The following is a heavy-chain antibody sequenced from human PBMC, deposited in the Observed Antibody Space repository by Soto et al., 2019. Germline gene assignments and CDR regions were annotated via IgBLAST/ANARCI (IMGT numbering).Heavy chain of an antibody. CDR2: IWYDGSNK. CDR3: ASSGHDAFHI. D-gene: IGHD6-19*01. Sequence: QVQLVESGGGVVQPGRSLRLSCAASGFTFSSYGMHWVRQAPDKGLEWVALIWYDGSNKYYADSVKGRFTISRDNSKNPLYLQMNSLTAEDTAVYYCASSGHDAFHIWGQGTIVTFS. V-gene: IGHV3-33*01. CDR1: GFTFSSYG. J-gene: IGHJ3*02.